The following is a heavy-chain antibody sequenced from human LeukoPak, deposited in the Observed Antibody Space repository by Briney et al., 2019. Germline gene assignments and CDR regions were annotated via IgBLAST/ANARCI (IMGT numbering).Heavy chain of an antibody. CDR3: ARPVLPWGYFDY. CDR2: ISSSGRTM. J-gene: IGHJ4*02. V-gene: IGHV3-48*03. Sequence: PGGSLRLSCAASGFTFSSYGMNWVRQAPGKGLEWVSYISSSGRTMYYGDSVKGRCTISRDNAKNSLYLQMNSLRAEDTAVYYCARPVLPWGYFDYWGQGTLVTVSS. CDR1: GFTFSSYG. D-gene: IGHD3-10*01.